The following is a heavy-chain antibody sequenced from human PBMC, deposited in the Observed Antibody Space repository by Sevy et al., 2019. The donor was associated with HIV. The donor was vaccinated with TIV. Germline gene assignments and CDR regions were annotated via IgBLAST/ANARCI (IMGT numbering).Heavy chain of an antibody. CDR1: GGSISSYY. CDR3: ARGLAVAAHYYYYYYMDV. D-gene: IGHD6-19*01. CDR2: IYYSGST. Sequence: SETLSLTCTVSGGSISSYYWSWIRQPPGKGLEWIGYIYYSGSTNYNPSLKSRVTISVDTSKNQFSLKLSSVTAADTAVYYCARGLAVAAHYYYYYYMDVWCKGTTVTVSS. V-gene: IGHV4-59*01. J-gene: IGHJ6*03.